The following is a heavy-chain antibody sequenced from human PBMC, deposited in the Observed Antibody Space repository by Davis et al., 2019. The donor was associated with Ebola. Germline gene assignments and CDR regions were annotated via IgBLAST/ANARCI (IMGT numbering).Heavy chain of an antibody. Sequence: FTFSRDNAKNSLYLQMNSLRAEDTAVYYCARREVVYANYYYYGMDVWGQGTTVTVSS. V-gene: IGHV3-11*06. D-gene: IGHD2-8*02. J-gene: IGHJ6*02. CDR3: ARREVVYANYYYYGMDV.